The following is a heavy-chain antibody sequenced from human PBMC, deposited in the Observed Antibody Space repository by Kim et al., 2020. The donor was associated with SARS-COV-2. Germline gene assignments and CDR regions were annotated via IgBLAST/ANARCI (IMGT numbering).Heavy chain of an antibody. CDR1: GFTFSSYA. V-gene: IGHV3-30-3*01. J-gene: IGHJ4*02. Sequence: GGSLRLSCAASGFTFSSYAMHWVRQAPGKGLEWVAVISYDGSNKYYADSVKGRFTISRDNSKNTLYLQMNSLRAEDTAVYYCARDRFRTLGRTFDYWGQGTLVTVSS. CDR2: ISYDGSNK. CDR3: ARDRFRTLGRTFDY. D-gene: IGHD1-26*01.